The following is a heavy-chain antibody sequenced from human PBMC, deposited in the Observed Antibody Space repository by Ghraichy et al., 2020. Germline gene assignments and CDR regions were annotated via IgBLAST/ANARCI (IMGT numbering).Heavy chain of an antibody. Sequence: GGSLRLSCAASGFTFSRYWMSWVRQAPGKGLELVANIKEDGSEKYYIDSVKGRFIISRDNAKKSLYLQMSRLRAEDTALYYCARDPWIREWLDWGQGTLVTVSS. J-gene: IGHJ4*02. D-gene: IGHD6-19*01. CDR1: GFTFSRYW. CDR3: ARDPWIREWLD. CDR2: IKEDGSEK. V-gene: IGHV3-7*03.